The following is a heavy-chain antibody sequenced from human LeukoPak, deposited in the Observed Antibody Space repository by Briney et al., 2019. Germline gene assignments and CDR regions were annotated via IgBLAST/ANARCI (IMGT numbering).Heavy chain of an antibody. J-gene: IGHJ4*02. CDR3: ARGGGYAWDY. CDR1: GLTFSKYS. CDR2: IDTSSTTM. V-gene: IGHV3-48*04. D-gene: IGHD5-12*01. Sequence: QAGGSLRLSCAASGLTFSKYSMTWVRQAPGKGLEWVSFIDTSSTTMYYTDSVKGRFTISRDNAKNSLYLQMNSLRADDTAVYYCARGGGYAWDYWGQGTLVTVSS.